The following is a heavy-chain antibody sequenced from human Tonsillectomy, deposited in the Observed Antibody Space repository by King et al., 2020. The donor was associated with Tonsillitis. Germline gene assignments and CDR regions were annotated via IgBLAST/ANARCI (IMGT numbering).Heavy chain of an antibody. Sequence: QLVQSGAEVKKPGASVKVSCKTSGYSFTGYYIQWVRQAPGQGLEWMGWINPNSGDTNYAQKFQGRVTMTRDTSISSVYMELSRLRSDDTAVFYCARVATGGKYSSGRYTLDYWGQGTLVTVSP. D-gene: IGHD6-19*01. CDR2: INPNSGDT. CDR3: ARVATGGKYSSGRYTLDY. J-gene: IGHJ4*02. CDR1: GYSFTGYY. V-gene: IGHV1-2*02.